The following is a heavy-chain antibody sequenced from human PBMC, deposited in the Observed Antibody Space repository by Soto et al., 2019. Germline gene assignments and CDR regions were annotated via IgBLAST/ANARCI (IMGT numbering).Heavy chain of an antibody. CDR2: IIPIFGTA. Sequence: SVKISCKASGGTFSSYAISWVRQAPGQGLEWMGGIIPIFGTANYAQKFQGRVTITADESTSTAYMELSSLRSEDTAVYYCARVAPYSYGLNYSYGMDVWGEGTKVTVS. J-gene: IGHJ6*02. V-gene: IGHV1-69*13. CDR1: GGTFSSYA. D-gene: IGHD5-18*01. CDR3: ARVAPYSYGLNYSYGMDV.